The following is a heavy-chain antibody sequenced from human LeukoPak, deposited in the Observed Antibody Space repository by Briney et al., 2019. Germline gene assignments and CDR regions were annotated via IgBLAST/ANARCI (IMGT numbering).Heavy chain of an antibody. CDR3: ARVLMVRGRGSSLIDY. D-gene: IGHD3-10*01. J-gene: IGHJ4*02. CDR1: GGSFSGYY. Sequence: PSETLSLTCAVYGGSFSGYYWSWIRQPPGKGLEWIGEINHSGSTNYNPSLKSRVTISVDTSKNQFSLKLSSVTAADTAVYYCARVLMVRGRGSSLIDYWAREPWSPSPQ. CDR2: INHSGST. V-gene: IGHV4-34*01.